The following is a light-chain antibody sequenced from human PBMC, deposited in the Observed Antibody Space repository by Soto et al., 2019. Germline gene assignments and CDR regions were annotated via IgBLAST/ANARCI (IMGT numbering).Light chain of an antibody. CDR1: QGMSNY. CDR2: TAS. Sequence: DIQMTQSPSAISASVGDRVTITCRASQGMSNYLSWFQQKPGKVPKRLIYTASSLQSGVPSMFSGSGSGTEFVLTISSLQPEDSATYYCLQHYVYPWSFGQGTKVEI. J-gene: IGKJ1*01. CDR3: LQHYVYPWS. V-gene: IGKV1-17*03.